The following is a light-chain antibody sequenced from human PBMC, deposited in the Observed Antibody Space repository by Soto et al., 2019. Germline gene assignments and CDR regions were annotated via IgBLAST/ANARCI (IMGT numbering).Light chain of an antibody. CDR1: SSDVGAYNF. Sequence: QSALTQPASVSGSPGQSIAISCTGTSSDVGAYNFVSWYQHHPGKAPELLLYDISDRPSGVSDRFSGSKSGNTASLTISALQADDEAYYYCCSYSGSNIHYVFGTGTKLTVL. CDR2: DIS. J-gene: IGLJ1*01. CDR3: CSYSGSNIHYV. V-gene: IGLV2-14*03.